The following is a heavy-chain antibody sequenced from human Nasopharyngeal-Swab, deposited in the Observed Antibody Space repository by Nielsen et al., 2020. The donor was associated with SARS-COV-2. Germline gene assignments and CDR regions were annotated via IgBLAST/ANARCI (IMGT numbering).Heavy chain of an antibody. J-gene: IGHJ6*02. CDR3: ARDGLDYDFWSAYFMDV. Sequence: GESLKISCAASGFTFDDYGMSWVRQAPGKGLEWVSSISSSSSYIYYADSVKGRFTISRDNAKNSLYLQMNSLRAEDTAMYYCARDGLDYDFWSAYFMDVWGQGTTVTVSS. V-gene: IGHV3-21*01. CDR2: ISSSSSYI. CDR1: GFTFDDYG. D-gene: IGHD3-3*01.